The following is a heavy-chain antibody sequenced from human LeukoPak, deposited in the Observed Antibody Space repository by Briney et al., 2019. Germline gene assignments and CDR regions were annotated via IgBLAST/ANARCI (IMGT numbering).Heavy chain of an antibody. V-gene: IGHV4-59*01. CDR1: GGSXSXXY. Sequence: CTXXGGSXSXXYWSGXXXPXXXGRXXVGXXYYSGSTNYNPSLKSRVTISVDTSKNQFSLKLSSVTAADTAVYYCARSVAYDFWSSDAFDIWGQGTMVTVSS. D-gene: IGHD3-3*01. CDR3: ARSVAYDFWSSDAFDI. J-gene: IGHJ3*02. CDR2: XYYSGST.